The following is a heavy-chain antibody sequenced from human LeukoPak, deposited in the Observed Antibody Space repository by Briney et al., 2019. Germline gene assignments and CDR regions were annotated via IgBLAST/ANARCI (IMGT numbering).Heavy chain of an antibody. J-gene: IGHJ5*02. Sequence: PGGSLRLSCAASGFTFSSYSMNWARQAPGKGLEWVSSISSSSSYIYYADSVKGRFTISRDNAKNSLYLQMNSLRAEDTAVYYCARDLYYGSGSYYDWFNPWGQGTLVTVSS. CDR2: ISSSSSYI. CDR3: ARDLYYGSGSYYDWFNP. CDR1: GFTFSSYS. D-gene: IGHD3-10*01. V-gene: IGHV3-21*01.